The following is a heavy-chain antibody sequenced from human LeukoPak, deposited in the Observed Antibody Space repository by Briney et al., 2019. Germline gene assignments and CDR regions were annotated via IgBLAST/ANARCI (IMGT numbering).Heavy chain of an antibody. CDR1: GGSFSGYY. V-gene: IGHV4-34*01. CDR3: ARGLLRGYYYYYMDV. CDR2: INHSGST. Sequence: RPSETLSLTCAVYGGSFSGYYWSWIRQPPGKGLEWIGEINHSGSTNYNPSLKSRVTISVGTSKNQFSLKLSSVTAADTAVHYCARGLLRGYYYYYMDVWGKGTTVTVSS. J-gene: IGHJ6*03. D-gene: IGHD3-10*01.